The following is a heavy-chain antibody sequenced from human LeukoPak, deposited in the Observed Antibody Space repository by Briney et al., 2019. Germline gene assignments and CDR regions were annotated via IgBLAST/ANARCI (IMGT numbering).Heavy chain of an antibody. Sequence: SETLSLTCAVSGGSISSSNWWSWVRQPPGKGLEWIGEIYHSGSTNYNPSLKSRVTISVDKSKNQFSLKLSSVTAADTAVYYCARDPAVDTAMDPFDYWGQGTLVTVSS. J-gene: IGHJ4*02. CDR2: IYHSGST. CDR1: GGSISSSNW. CDR3: ARDPAVDTAMDPFDY. D-gene: IGHD5-18*01. V-gene: IGHV4-4*02.